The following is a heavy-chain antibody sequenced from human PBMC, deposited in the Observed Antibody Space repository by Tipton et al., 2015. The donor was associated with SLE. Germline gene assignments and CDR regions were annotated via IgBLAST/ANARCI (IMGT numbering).Heavy chain of an antibody. J-gene: IGHJ4*02. V-gene: IGHV3-53*01. CDR3: AKGAYYYDSSGYYFWDY. D-gene: IGHD3-22*01. Sequence: SLRLSCAASGFTVSSNYMSWVRQAPGKGLEWVSVIYSGSSTYYADSVKGRFTISRDNSKNTLYLQMNSLRAEDTAVYYCAKGAYYYDSSGYYFWDYWGQGTLVTVSS. CDR2: IYSGSST. CDR1: GFTVSSNY.